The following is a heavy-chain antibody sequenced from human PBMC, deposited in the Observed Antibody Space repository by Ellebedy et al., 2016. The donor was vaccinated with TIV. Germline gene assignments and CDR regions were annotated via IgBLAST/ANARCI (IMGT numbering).Heavy chain of an antibody. CDR1: GYTFTSYG. D-gene: IGHD3-9*01. CDR3: AVQSDILTIDY. Sequence: ASVKVSCXASGYTFTSYGISWVRQAPGQGLEWMGWISAYNGNTNYAQKLQGRVTMTTDTSTSTAYMELRSLRSDDTAVYYCAVQSDILTIDYWGQGTLVTVSS. CDR2: ISAYNGNT. J-gene: IGHJ4*02. V-gene: IGHV1-18*01.